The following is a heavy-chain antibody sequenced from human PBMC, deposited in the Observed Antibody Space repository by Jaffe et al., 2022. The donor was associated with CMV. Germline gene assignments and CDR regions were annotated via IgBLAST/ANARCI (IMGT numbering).Heavy chain of an antibody. D-gene: IGHD6-6*01. Sequence: EVQLVESGGGLVQPGGSLRLSCAASGFTFSSYEMNWVRQAPGKGLEWVSYISSSGSTIYYADSVKGRFTISRDNAKNSLYLQMNSLRAEDTAVYYCAREAARANIGNYYYYMDVWGKGTTVTVSS. J-gene: IGHJ6*03. CDR2: ISSSGSTI. CDR3: AREAARANIGNYYYYMDV. CDR1: GFTFSSYE. V-gene: IGHV3-48*03.